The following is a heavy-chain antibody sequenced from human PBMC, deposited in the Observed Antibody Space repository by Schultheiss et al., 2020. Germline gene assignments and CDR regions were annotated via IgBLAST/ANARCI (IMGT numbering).Heavy chain of an antibody. CDR3: AKGVAYLDAFDI. CDR2: ISWDGGST. V-gene: IGHV3-43*01. Sequence: GGSLRLSCAASGFTFDDYTMHWVRQAPGKGLEWVSLISWDGGSTYYADSVKGRFTISRDNSKNTLYLQVNSLRAEDSAVYYCAKGVAYLDAFDIWGLGTMVTVSS. CDR1: GFTFDDYT. J-gene: IGHJ3*02.